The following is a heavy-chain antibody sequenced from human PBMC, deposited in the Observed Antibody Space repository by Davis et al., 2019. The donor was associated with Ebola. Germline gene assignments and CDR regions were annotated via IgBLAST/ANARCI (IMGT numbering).Heavy chain of an antibody. CDR3: AKDPRRYPTVAIDY. CDR2: ISYDTKNK. V-gene: IGHV3-30*04. CDR1: GFAFQNYA. Sequence: GESLKISCAASGFAFQNYAIHWVRQAPGKGLEWVAVISYDTKNKYYADSVKGRFTISRDNSKNTLYLQMNSLRAEDTAVYYCAKDPRRYPTVAIDYWGQGTLVTVSS. D-gene: IGHD4-23*01. J-gene: IGHJ4*02.